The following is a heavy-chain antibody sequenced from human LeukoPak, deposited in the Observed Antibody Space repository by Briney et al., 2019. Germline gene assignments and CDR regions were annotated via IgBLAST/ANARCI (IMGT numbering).Heavy chain of an antibody. CDR2: IYSGGST. Sequence: PGGSLRLSCAASGFTVSSNYMSWVRQAPGKGLEWVSVIYSGGSTYYADSVKGRFTISRDNSKNTLYLQMNSLRTEDTAVYYCASNTVYSSGPNLYWGQGTLVTVSS. CDR3: ASNTVYSSGPNLY. V-gene: IGHV3-66*01. J-gene: IGHJ4*02. D-gene: IGHD6-19*01. CDR1: GFTVSSNY.